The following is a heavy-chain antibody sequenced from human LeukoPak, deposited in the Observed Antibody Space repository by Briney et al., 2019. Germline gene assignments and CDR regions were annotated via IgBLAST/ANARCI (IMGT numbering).Heavy chain of an antibody. D-gene: IGHD3-22*01. Sequence: GGSLRLSCAASGFTFDDYAMHWVRQALGKGLEWVSGISWNSGSIDYADSVKGRFTISRDNAKNSLYLQMNSLRAGDTALYYCAKDARRYYYDSSGYHDYWGQGTLVTVSS. CDR1: GFTFDDYA. CDR3: AKDARRYYYDSSGYHDY. V-gene: IGHV3-9*01. CDR2: ISWNSGSI. J-gene: IGHJ4*02.